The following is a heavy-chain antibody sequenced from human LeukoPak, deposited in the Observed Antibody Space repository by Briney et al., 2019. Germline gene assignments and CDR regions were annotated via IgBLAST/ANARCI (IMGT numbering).Heavy chain of an antibody. CDR3: AKTGIAAPNAFDI. D-gene: IGHD6-13*01. CDR1: GFTFSSYA. CDR2: ISGSGGSK. Sequence: GGSLRLSCAASGFTFSSYAMSWVRQAPGKGLEWVSGISGSGGSKYYADSVKGRFTISRDNSKNTLYLQMNSLRAEDTAVYYCAKTGIAAPNAFDIWGQGTMVTVSS. J-gene: IGHJ3*02. V-gene: IGHV3-23*01.